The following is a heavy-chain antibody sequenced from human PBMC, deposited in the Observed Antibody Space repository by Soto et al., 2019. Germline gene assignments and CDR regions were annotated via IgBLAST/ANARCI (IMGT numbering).Heavy chain of an antibody. Sequence: ASVKVSCKAAGYTFTTYYMHCVLQSPCQGLDWMGVIGPTHGSTTYAQKFQGRVTMTSDTSTNTVYMELSSLKSEDTAVYYCARVPYDTTGYYAFWGQGTLVTVSS. CDR3: ARVPYDTTGYYAF. CDR2: IGPTHGST. J-gene: IGHJ4*02. D-gene: IGHD3-22*01. V-gene: IGHV1-46*01. CDR1: GYTFTTYY.